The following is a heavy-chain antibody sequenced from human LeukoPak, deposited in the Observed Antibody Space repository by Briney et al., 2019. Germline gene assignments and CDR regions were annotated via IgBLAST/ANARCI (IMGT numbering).Heavy chain of an antibody. D-gene: IGHD4-17*01. CDR3: ASGDPDAFDI. CDR2: IYYSGST. Sequence: SETLSLTCTVSGGSISSSSYYWGWIRQPPGKGLEWIGSIYYSGSTYYNPSLKSRVTISVDTSKNQFSLKLSSVTAADTAVYYCASGDPDAFDIWGQGTMVTVSS. J-gene: IGHJ3*02. V-gene: IGHV4-39*07. CDR1: GGSISSSSYY.